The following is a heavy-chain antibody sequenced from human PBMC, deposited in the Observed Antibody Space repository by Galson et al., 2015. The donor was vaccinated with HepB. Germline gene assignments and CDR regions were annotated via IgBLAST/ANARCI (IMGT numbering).Heavy chain of an antibody. J-gene: IGHJ4*02. D-gene: IGHD6-6*01. V-gene: IGHV3-33*01. Sequence: SLRLSCAASGFTFSGHGMHWVRQAPGKGLEWVAVIWYDGSNKYYADSVKGRFTISRDNSKNTLYLQMNSLRAEDTAIYYCARQVGSSGKYYFDYWGQGTLVTVSS. CDR2: IWYDGSNK. CDR1: GFTFSGHG. CDR3: ARQVGSSGKYYFDY.